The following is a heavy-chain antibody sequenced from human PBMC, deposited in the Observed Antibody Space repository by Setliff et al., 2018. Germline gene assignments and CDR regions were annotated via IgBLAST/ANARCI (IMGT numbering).Heavy chain of an antibody. D-gene: IGHD3-16*01. J-gene: IGHJ5*02. CDR3: ARDYQGGWFDP. V-gene: IGHV4-59*01. Sequence: SETLSLTCTISGGLTSSFYWSWIRQAPGKGLEWIGYVDHSGSTNFSPSLKSRGTISVDTSKTQVSLTLTSVTAADTAVYYCARDYQGGWFDPWGPGTLVTVSS. CDR1: GGLTSSFY. CDR2: VDHSGST.